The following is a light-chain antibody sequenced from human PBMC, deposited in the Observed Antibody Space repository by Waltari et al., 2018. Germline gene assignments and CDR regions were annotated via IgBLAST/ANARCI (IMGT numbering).Light chain of an antibody. CDR2: GVN. J-gene: IGLJ1*01. CDR3: SSYVGYKNNYV. CDR1: SSAVGGYNY. V-gene: IGLV2-8*01. Sequence: QSALTQPHSASGSPGQSVTISCTGTSSAVGGYNYVSWYQQYPGKAPKVMIYGVNKRPSGVPDRFSGSKSGNTAALTVSGLQAEDEADYYCSSYVGYKNNYVFGTGTKVTVL.